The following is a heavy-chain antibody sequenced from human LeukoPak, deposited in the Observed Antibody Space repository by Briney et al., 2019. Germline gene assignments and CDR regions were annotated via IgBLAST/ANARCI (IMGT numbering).Heavy chain of an antibody. CDR1: GFAFSNNA. V-gene: IGHV3-30*04. Sequence: GGSLRLSCAASGFAFSNNAMHWVRQAPGKGLEWVTVIANDGSNKYYAESVKGRFTISRDNSKNTLYLQMNSLRVDDTAIYYCAREWLSPQGRLEYWGQGTHVTVSS. CDR2: IANDGSNK. J-gene: IGHJ4*02. CDR3: AREWLSPQGRLEY. D-gene: IGHD3-10*01.